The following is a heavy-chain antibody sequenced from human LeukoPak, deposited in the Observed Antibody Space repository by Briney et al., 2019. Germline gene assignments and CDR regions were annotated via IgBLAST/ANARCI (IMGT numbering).Heavy chain of an antibody. CDR1: GFTISTYW. V-gene: IGHV3-23*01. Sequence: GGSLRLSCVASGFTISTYWMSWVRQAPGKGLEWVSDISGSGGSTYYADSVKGRFTISRDNSKNTLYLQMNSLRAEDTAVYYCAKESPRVTLDYWGQGTLVTVSS. CDR2: ISGSGGST. J-gene: IGHJ4*02. CDR3: AKESPRVTLDY. D-gene: IGHD2-21*02.